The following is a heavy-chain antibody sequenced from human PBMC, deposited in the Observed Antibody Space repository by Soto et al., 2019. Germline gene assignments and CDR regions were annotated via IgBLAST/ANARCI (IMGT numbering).Heavy chain of an antibody. CDR2: IYHSGST. Sequence: QVQLQESGSGLVKPSQTLSLTCAVSGGSISSGGYSWSWIRQPPGKGLEWIGYIYHSGSTYYNPSLKSRVTISMDTSKNQFSVKLNSVTAADTAVYYCARGHDANNDWGQGTLVTVSS. CDR1: GGSISSGGYS. V-gene: IGHV4-30-2*01. D-gene: IGHD2-8*01. CDR3: ARGHDANND. J-gene: IGHJ4*02.